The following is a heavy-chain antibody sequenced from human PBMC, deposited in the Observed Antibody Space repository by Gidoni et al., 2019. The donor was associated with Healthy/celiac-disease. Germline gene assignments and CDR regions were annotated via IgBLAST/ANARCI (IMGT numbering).Heavy chain of an antibody. CDR2: IIPIFGTA. CDR3: ARGFYSGSYGGVYYGMDV. J-gene: IGHJ6*02. Sequence: QVQLVQSGAEVKKPGSSVKVSCKASGGTFSSYAISWVRQAPGQGLEWMGGIIPIFGTANYAQKFQGRVTITADESTSTAYMELSSLRSEDTAVYYCARGFYSGSYGGVYYGMDVWGQGTTVTVSS. CDR1: GGTFSSYA. V-gene: IGHV1-69*01. D-gene: IGHD1-26*01.